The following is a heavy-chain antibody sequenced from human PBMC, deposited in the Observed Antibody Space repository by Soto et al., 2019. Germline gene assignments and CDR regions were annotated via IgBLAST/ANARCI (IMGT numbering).Heavy chain of an antibody. CDR2: ISAYIGNT. V-gene: IGHV1-18*01. J-gene: IGHJ6*02. CDR1: GYTFTDLG. Sequence: QVQLVQSGAEVKKPGASVKVSCKASGYTFTDLGFTWVRQAPGQGLEWMGWISAYIGNTNYAQKCQGIVTMTTDTAASTAYLELGSLGSEDTAVDYCARERGIWSGYYGYYYYGMDVWGQGTTVIVSS. CDR3: ARERGIWSGYYGYYYYGMDV. D-gene: IGHD3-3*01.